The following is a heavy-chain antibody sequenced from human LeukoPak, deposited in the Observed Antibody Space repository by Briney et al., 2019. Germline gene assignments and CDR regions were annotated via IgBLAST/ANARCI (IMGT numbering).Heavy chain of an antibody. Sequence: KTGGSLRLSCAASGFTFSHYSMNWVRQAPGKGLEWVSSISGSSSYMYYADSVKGRFTISRDNAKNSLYLQMNSLRAEDTAVYYCARDLEEYCSGGSCSLLEFWGQGTLVTVSS. CDR2: ISGSSSYM. CDR1: GFTFSHYS. J-gene: IGHJ4*02. V-gene: IGHV3-21*01. D-gene: IGHD2-15*01. CDR3: ARDLEEYCSGGSCSLLEF.